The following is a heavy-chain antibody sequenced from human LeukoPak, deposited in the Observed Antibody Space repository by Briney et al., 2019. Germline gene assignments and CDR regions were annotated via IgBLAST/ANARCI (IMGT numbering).Heavy chain of an antibody. Sequence: GGSLRLSCAASGFTFSSYGMHWVRQAPGKGLEWVAFIRYEGSNKYYADSVKGRFTISRDNSKNTLYLQMNSLRAEDTAVYYCAKLGRGFGDLDYWGQGTLVTVSS. CDR2: IRYEGSNK. D-gene: IGHD3-10*01. CDR3: AKLGRGFGDLDY. V-gene: IGHV3-30*02. CDR1: GFTFSSYG. J-gene: IGHJ4*02.